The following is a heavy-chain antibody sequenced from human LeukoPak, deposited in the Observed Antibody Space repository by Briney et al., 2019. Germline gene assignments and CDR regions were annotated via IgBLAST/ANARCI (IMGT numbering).Heavy chain of an antibody. CDR3: ARGWGQVWCPEGDY. CDR1: GGSIISYY. CDR2: IYTTGST. D-gene: IGHD5-18*01. J-gene: IGHJ4*02. Sequence: SVTVSLTCTVSGGSIISYYWSWIRQPAGKGLEWIGRIYTTGSTNYNPSLKSRVTMAVDTSKNLCSLKLNSVSAADTAVYYCARGWGQVWCPEGDYWGEGSLVTLSA. V-gene: IGHV4-4*07.